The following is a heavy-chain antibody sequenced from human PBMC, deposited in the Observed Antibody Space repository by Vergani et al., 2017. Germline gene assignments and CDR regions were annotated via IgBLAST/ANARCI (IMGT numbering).Heavy chain of an antibody. CDR1: GFTVSSNY. V-gene: IGHV4-59*05. CDR2: IYYSGST. J-gene: IGHJ4*02. D-gene: IGHD2/OR15-2a*01. Sequence: VQVVESGGGLIQPGGSLRLSCEASGFTVSSNYMSWVRQAPGKGLEWIGSIYYSGSTYYNPSLKSRVTISVDTSKNQFALKLSSVTAADTAVYYCARLSRSCQFDYWGQGTLVTVSS. CDR3: ARLSRSCQFDY.